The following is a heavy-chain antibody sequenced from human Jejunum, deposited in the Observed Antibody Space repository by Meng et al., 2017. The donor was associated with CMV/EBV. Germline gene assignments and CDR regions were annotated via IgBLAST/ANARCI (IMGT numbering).Heavy chain of an antibody. J-gene: IGHJ4*02. CDR2: IRYDGTVQ. V-gene: IGHV3-30*02. D-gene: IGHD6-19*01. CDR1: GVTFSIYG. Sequence: VQLVDPGGGVCRPGGSRRLSCAASGVTFSIYGMHWGRQAPGKGLEWVAFIRYDGTVQNYADSVKGRFTISRDNSWNMLSLEMNSLRPEDTAVYYCAKVGFGWYSIDYWGQGTLVTVSS. CDR3: AKVGFGWYSIDY.